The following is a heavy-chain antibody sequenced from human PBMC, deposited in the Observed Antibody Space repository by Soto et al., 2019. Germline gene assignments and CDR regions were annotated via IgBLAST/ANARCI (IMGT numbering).Heavy chain of an antibody. V-gene: IGHV3-23*01. CDR1: GFNLSSCA. D-gene: IGHD3-3*01. J-gene: IGHJ4*02. Sequence: LPRACSGPGFNLSSCATRVVRPAPGKVLEWVSTIGGSRSSTYYADSVKGRFTISRDNPKNTLYLQMNSLSGEDTAVYYCAKVYRDLWSGNPYYFHYWGQGTLVTVSS. CDR2: IGGSRSST. CDR3: AKVYRDLWSGNPYYFHY.